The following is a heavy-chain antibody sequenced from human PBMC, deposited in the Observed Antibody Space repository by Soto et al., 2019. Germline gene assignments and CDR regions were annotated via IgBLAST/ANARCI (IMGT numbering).Heavy chain of an antibody. CDR3: AREGTTVDSYYYYGMDV. V-gene: IGHV4-59*08. D-gene: IGHD1-1*01. CDR2: IYFTGST. J-gene: IGHJ6*02. Sequence: ETLSLTCAVSGGSISSHYWNWVRQTPGKGLEWIGCIYFTGSTIYNPSLKSRVTMSVDTSKNQFSLGLSSVTAADTAVYYCAREGTTVDSYYYYGMDVWGQGTTVTVSS. CDR1: GGSISSHY.